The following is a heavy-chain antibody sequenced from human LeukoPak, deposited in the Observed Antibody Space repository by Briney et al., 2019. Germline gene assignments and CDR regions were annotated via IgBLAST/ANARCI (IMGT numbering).Heavy chain of an antibody. J-gene: IGHJ4*02. Sequence: GGSLRLSCAASVFTFSSYAIHWVRQAPGRGLEWVAVISYDGSNKYYADSVKGRFTISRDNFKNTLYLQMNSLRAEDTAVYYCARDRLHYDSLTGYPADWGQGTLVTVSS. CDR3: ARDRLHYDSLTGYPAD. CDR2: ISYDGSNK. CDR1: VFTFSSYA. V-gene: IGHV3-30*14. D-gene: IGHD3-9*01.